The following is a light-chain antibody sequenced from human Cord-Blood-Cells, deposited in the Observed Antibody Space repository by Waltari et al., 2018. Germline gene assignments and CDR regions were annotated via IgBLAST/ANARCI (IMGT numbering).Light chain of an antibody. Sequence: IVLTQSPATLSLSPAERDTLSCRASQSVSSYLAWYQQKPGPAPSILIYDASHRATGIPARFSGSGSGTDFTLTISSLEPEDFSVYYCQQRSNWPPITFGQGTRLEI. CDR2: DAS. V-gene: IGKV3-11*01. J-gene: IGKJ5*01. CDR1: QSVSSY. CDR3: QQRSNWPPIT.